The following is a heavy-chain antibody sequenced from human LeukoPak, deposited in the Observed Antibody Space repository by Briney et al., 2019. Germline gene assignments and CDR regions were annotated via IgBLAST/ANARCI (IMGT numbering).Heavy chain of an antibody. D-gene: IGHD1-14*01. J-gene: IGHJ4*02. CDR3: AKDIATGNRLYYFDY. CDR1: GFTFDDYA. V-gene: IGHV3-9*01. Sequence: GGSLRLSCAASGFTFDDYAMHWVWQAPGKGPEWVSGISWNSGSIGYADSVKGRFTISRDNAKNSLYLQMNSLRAEDTALYYCAKDIATGNRLYYFDYWGQGTLVTVSS. CDR2: ISWNSGSI.